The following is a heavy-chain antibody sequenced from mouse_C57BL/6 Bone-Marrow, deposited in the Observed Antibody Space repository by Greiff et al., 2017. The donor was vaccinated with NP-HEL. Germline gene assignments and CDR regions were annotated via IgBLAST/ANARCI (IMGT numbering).Heavy chain of an antibody. CDR2: INPYNGGT. V-gene: IGHV1-19*01. CDR3: ARLYYARDY. Sequence: EVQLQESGPVLVKPGASVKMSCKASGYTFTDYYMNWVKQSHGKSLEWIGVINPYNGGTSYNQKFKGKATLTVDKSSSTAYMELNSLTSEDSAVYFCARLYYARDYWGQGTSVTVSS. CDR1: GYTFTDYY. J-gene: IGHJ4*01.